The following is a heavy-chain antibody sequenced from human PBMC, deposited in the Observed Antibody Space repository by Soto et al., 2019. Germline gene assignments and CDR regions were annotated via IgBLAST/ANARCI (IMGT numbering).Heavy chain of an antibody. D-gene: IGHD5-12*01. CDR2: IFSSGIT. CDR1: GGSINTFY. CDR3: AREGSYSAYNFAHGIQLCAFDV. J-gene: IGHJ4*01. V-gene: IGHV4-4*07. Sequence: SETLSLTCTVSGGSINTFYWSWVRRPAGKGLEWIGRIFSSGITSFNPSLVRRVATSVDTSTNNSSLNLSAVTAADMAVYDCAREGSYSAYNFAHGIQLCAFDVWGQGAMVTVSS.